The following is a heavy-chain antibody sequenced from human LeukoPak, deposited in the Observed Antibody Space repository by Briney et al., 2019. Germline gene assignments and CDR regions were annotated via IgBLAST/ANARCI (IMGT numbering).Heavy chain of an antibody. CDR1: GYTLTELS. D-gene: IGHD6-13*01. CDR3: ATAAAGRDYYYGMDV. Sequence: ASVKVSCKVSGYTLTELSMHWVRQAPGKGLEWVGGFDPEDGETIYAQTFQGRVTMTEDTSTDTAYMELSSLRSEDTAVYYCATAAAGRDYYYGMDVWGQGTTVTVSS. V-gene: IGHV1-24*01. CDR2: FDPEDGET. J-gene: IGHJ6*02.